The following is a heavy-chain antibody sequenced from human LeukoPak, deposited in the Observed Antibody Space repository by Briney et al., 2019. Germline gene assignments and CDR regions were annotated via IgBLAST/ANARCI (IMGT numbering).Heavy chain of an antibody. V-gene: IGHV3-30*04. Sequence: GGSLRLSCAASGFSFGTYAMHWVRQAPGKGLEWVAMISHHGRKKLYAESVKGRFTISGDNAENTLYLQMSGLRHDDTAVYYCARVASLSVTHYYYRDRGLWGPGPTVSVSS. J-gene: IGHJ6*02. D-gene: IGHD3-10*01. CDR1: GFSFGTYA. CDR2: ISHHGRKK. CDR3: ARVASLSVTHYYYRDRGL.